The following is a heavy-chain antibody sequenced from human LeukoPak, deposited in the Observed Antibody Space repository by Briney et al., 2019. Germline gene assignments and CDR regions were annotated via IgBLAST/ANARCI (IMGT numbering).Heavy chain of an antibody. D-gene: IGHD1-26*01. CDR2: INHSGST. Sequence: SETLSLTCAVYGGSFSGYYWSWIRQPPGKGLEWIGEINHSGSTNYNPSLKSRVTISVDTSKNQFSLKLSSVTAAGTAVYYCARERELPLGWFDPWGQGTLVTVSS. V-gene: IGHV4-34*01. CDR3: ARERELPLGWFDP. J-gene: IGHJ5*02. CDR1: GGSFSGYY.